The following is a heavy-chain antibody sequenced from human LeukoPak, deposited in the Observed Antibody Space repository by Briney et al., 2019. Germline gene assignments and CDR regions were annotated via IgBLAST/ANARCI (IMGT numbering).Heavy chain of an antibody. V-gene: IGHV4-59*08. D-gene: IGHD6-19*01. Sequence: PSETLSLTCAASGGSITGHYWNWIRQTPGMRLEWIGYTSYSRTTIYNSYFKGRATMSIDTSKNQLYLNLTSVTATDTAVYYCAKLGHSDGWYLGAFDIWGQGTTVIASS. CDR2: TSYSRTT. CDR3: AKLGHSDGWYLGAFDI. J-gene: IGHJ3*02. CDR1: GGSITGHY.